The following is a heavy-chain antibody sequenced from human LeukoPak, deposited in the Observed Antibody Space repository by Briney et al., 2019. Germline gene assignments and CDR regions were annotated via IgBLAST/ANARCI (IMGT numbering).Heavy chain of an antibody. CDR3: AKSRSVAGHGGDAFDI. J-gene: IGHJ3*02. V-gene: IGHV3-9*03. Sequence: AGGSLRLSCAASGFTFDDYAMHWVRQAPGKGLEWVSGISWNSGSIGYADSVKGRFTISRGNAKNSLYLQMNSLRAEDMALYYSAKSRSVAGHGGDAFDIWGQGTMVTVSS. CDR1: GFTFDDYA. CDR2: ISWNSGSI. D-gene: IGHD6-19*01.